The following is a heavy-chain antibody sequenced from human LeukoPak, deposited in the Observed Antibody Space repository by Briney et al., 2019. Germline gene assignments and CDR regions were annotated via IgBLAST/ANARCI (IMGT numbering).Heavy chain of an antibody. V-gene: IGHV4-59*08. D-gene: IGHD3-3*01. J-gene: IGHJ3*02. CDR3: ATNRYDFRSGYSAFDI. Sequence: SETLSLTCTVSGGSISSYYWSWIRQPPGKGLEWIGYIYYSGSTNYNPSLKSRVTISVDTSKNQFSLKLSSVTAADTAVYYCATNRYDFRSGYSAFDIWGQGTMVTVSS. CDR1: GGSISSYY. CDR2: IYYSGST.